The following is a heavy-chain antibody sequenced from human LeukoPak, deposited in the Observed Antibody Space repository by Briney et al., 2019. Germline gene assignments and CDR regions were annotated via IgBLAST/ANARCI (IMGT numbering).Heavy chain of an antibody. J-gene: IGHJ4*02. Sequence: GRSLRLSCAASGFTFSDYGMHWVRQAPGKGLEWVAVISYDGSNKYYGDSVEGRFTISRDNSKNTLYLQMNSLRDEDTAVYYCAKLGIGSSPVDYWGQGTLVTVSS. V-gene: IGHV3-30*18. D-gene: IGHD5/OR15-5a*01. CDR3: AKLGIGSSPVDY. CDR1: GFTFSDYG. CDR2: ISYDGSNK.